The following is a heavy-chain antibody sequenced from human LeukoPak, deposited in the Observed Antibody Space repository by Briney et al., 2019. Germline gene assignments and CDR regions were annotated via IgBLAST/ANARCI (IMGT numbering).Heavy chain of an antibody. CDR1: GFTFSNYV. Sequence: PGGSLRLSCAASGFTFSNYVMSWVRQAPGKGLEWVSHIRSSSETFYADSVKGRFTISRDNARNSLYLQMNNLRGEDTAIYYCARDAGNSGYGCDLWGQGTLVTVSS. CDR2: IRSSSET. J-gene: IGHJ5*02. CDR3: ARDAGNSGYGCDL. D-gene: IGHD5-12*01. V-gene: IGHV3-48*01.